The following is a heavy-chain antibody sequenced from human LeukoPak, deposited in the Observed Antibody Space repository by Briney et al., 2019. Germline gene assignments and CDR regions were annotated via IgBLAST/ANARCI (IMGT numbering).Heavy chain of an antibody. Sequence: PGGSLRLSCAASKFTFSSYGMHWVRQAPGKGLEWVAFIRYDGSNEYYADSVKGRFTISRDNSKNTLYLQMNSLRTEDTAVYYCAKDFRYWGYCSGGSCLTPDYYYYYMDVWGKGTTVTVSS. CDR3: AKDFRYWGYCSGGSCLTPDYYYYYMDV. D-gene: IGHD2-15*01. CDR1: KFTFSSYG. J-gene: IGHJ6*03. V-gene: IGHV3-30*02. CDR2: IRYDGSNE.